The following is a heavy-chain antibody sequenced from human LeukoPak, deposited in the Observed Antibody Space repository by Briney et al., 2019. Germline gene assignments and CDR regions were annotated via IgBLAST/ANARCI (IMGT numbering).Heavy chain of an antibody. CDR3: ATDLGRVIADY. CDR2: MNPNSGNT. D-gene: IGHD3-16*02. J-gene: IGHJ4*02. Sequence: ASVKVSCKTSGYTFTTYDINWVRQATGQGLEWMGWMNPNSGNTGHAQKFQGRVTMTRNTSISTAYMELSSLRSEDTAVYYCATDLGRVIADYWGQGTLVTVSS. V-gene: IGHV1-8*01. CDR1: GYTFTTYD.